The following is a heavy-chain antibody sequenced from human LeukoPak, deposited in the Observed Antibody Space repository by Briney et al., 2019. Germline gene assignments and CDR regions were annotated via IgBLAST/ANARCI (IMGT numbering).Heavy chain of an antibody. V-gene: IGHV3-23*01. CDR1: GFIFSSYA. CDR3: AKAQLVSEYYFDY. Sequence: GGSLRLSCEPSGFIFSSYAMSWVRQAPGKGLEWVSAISGSGGSTYYADSVKGRFTISRDNSKNTLYLQMNSLRAEDTAVYYCAKAQLVSEYYFDYWGQGTLVTVSS. CDR2: ISGSGGST. J-gene: IGHJ4*02. D-gene: IGHD6-6*01.